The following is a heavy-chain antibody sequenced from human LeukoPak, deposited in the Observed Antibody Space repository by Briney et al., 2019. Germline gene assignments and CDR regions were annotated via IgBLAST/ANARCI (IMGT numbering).Heavy chain of an antibody. J-gene: IGHJ3*02. D-gene: IGHD5-18*01. CDR3: ARDKQQEGAFDI. V-gene: IGHV4-59*01. CDR2: IYYRGST. Sequence: IWYIYYRGSTNYNPSLKSRVTISVDTSKNQFSLKLSSVTAADTAVYYCARDKQQEGAFDIWGQGTMVTVSS.